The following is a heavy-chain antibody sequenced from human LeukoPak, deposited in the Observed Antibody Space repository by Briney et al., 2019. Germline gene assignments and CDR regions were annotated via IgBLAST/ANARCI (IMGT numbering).Heavy chain of an antibody. V-gene: IGHV3-7*04. CDR1: GFTFTDYF. D-gene: IGHD2-2*01. Sequence: GGSLRLSCVASGFTFTDYFMSWVRQAPGKGLEWVASIKHNGGEKYYVDSVKGRFTISRDNAKNSLYLEMSSLRVEDTAVYYCARGLGYCSSTSCPLGDYWGQGTLVTVSS. J-gene: IGHJ4*02. CDR2: IKHNGGEK. CDR3: ARGLGYCSSTSCPLGDY.